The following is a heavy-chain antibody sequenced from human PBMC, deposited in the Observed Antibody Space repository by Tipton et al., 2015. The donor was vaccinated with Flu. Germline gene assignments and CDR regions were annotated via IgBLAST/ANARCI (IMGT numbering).Heavy chain of an antibody. V-gene: IGHV4-39*07. CDR2: IFHSGTT. Sequence: TLSLTCSISGGFITSGSYYWGWVRQPPGKGPEWNGSIFHSGTTYYDLSLQSRVTISVDKSRNQFSLKMKSVTVADTAVYYCTGQVEAATRSSSWGQGTLVTVSS. D-gene: IGHD2-15*01. J-gene: IGHJ4*02. CDR1: GGFITSGSYY. CDR3: TGQVEAATRSSS.